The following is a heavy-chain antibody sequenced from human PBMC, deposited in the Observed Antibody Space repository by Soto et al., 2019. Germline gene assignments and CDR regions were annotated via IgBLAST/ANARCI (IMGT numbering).Heavy chain of an antibody. V-gene: IGHV4-31*03. CDR2: IYYSGST. D-gene: IGHD6-13*01. CDR3: ARSYSSSWYTDDY. Sequence: QVQLQESGPGLVKPSQTLSLTCTVSGGSISSGGYYWSWIRQHPGKGLEWLGYIYYSGSTYYNPSLKLRVTISVDTSKNQFSLKLSSVTAADTAVYYCARSYSSSWYTDDYWGQGNLVTVSS. J-gene: IGHJ4*02. CDR1: GGSISSGGYY.